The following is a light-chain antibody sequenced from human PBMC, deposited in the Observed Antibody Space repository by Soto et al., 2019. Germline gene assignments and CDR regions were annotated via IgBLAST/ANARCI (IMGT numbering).Light chain of an antibody. J-gene: IGKJ1*01. CDR3: QHYNSFPWT. CDR1: QSIINW. CDR2: KAS. Sequence: DIQMTQSPSTLSASVGDRVTITCRASQSIINWLGWYQQKPGKAPKLLIYKASSLESGVPSRFSGSGSGTDFTLTINRLRPDDFATYYCQHYNSFPWTFGQGTKVDI. V-gene: IGKV1-5*03.